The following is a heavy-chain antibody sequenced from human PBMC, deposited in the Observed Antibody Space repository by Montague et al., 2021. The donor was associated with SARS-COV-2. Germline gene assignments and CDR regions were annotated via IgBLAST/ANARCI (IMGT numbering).Heavy chain of an antibody. CDR1: GFSLSPSGMC. Sequence: PALVKPTQTLTLTCTFSGFSLSPSGMCVSWIRQPPGKALEWLALIDWDDDKYYSTSLKTRHTISKDTSKSQVVLTMINMDPVDTATYYCARIRGATRGDAFDIWGQGTMVTVSS. V-gene: IGHV2-70*01. CDR3: ARIRGATRGDAFDI. D-gene: IGHD1-26*01. CDR2: IDWDDDK. J-gene: IGHJ3*02.